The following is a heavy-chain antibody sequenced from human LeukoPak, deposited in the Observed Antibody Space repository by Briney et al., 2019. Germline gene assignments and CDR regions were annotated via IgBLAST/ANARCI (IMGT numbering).Heavy chain of an antibody. Sequence: GGSLRLSCSVSGFTFSSYDMHWVRQAPGRGLQYVSAISSNGGSTYYADSVKGRFTISRDNSKNTLSLQMSSLRAEDTAVYYCVKDLDYSAYGYFDYWGQGTLVTVSS. CDR1: GFTFSSYD. V-gene: IGHV3-64D*06. CDR3: VKDLDYSAYGYFDY. D-gene: IGHD5-12*01. CDR2: ISSNGGST. J-gene: IGHJ4*02.